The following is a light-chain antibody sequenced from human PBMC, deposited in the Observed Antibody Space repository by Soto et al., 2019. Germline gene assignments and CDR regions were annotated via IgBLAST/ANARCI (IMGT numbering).Light chain of an antibody. J-gene: IGLJ2*01. CDR1: SSNIGSNY. CDR3: AAWDDSLSGVV. CDR2: RNN. V-gene: IGLV1-47*01. Sequence: QSVLTQPPSASGTPGQRVTNSCSGSSSNIGSNYIYWYQQLPETAPKLLIYRNNQRPSGVPDRFSGSKSGTSSSLAISGLRSEDEADYYCAAWDDSLSGVVFGGGTKVTVL.